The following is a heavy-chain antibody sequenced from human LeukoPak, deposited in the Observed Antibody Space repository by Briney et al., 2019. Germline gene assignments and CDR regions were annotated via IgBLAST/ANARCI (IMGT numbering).Heavy chain of an antibody. CDR1: GGSFSGYY. V-gene: IGHV4-34*01. D-gene: IGHD3-10*01. CDR3: ARGTDYGSGSVDY. CDR2: INHSGST. J-gene: IGHJ4*02. Sequence: PSETLSLTCAVYGGSFSGYYWRWIRQPPGKGLEWIGEINHSGSTNYNPSLKSRVTISVDTSKNQSSLKLSSVTAADTAVYYCARGTDYGSGSVDYWGQGTLVTVSS.